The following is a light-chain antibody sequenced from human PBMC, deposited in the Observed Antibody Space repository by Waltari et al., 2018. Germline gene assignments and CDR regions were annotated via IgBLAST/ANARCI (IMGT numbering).Light chain of an antibody. CDR2: DAS. J-gene: IGKJ1*01. CDR1: HSIGRH. V-gene: IGKV3-15*01. Sequence: EIVVTQSPATLSVSPDERVTLSCRASHSIGRHVAWYQQKPGQAPRLLIYDASTRAAGIPPRFSGSGSGTEFTLTISSLQSEDSAVYFWQQYHNWLRWTFGQGARLEVK. CDR3: QQYHNWLRWT.